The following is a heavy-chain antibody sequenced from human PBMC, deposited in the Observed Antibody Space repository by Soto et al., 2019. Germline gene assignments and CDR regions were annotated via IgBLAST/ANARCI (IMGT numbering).Heavy chain of an antibody. J-gene: IGHJ4*02. V-gene: IGHV4-30-4*01. CDR3: ARIHLLGYCSGGSCYSGGGTIDY. D-gene: IGHD2-15*01. CDR1: GGSISSGDYY. Sequence: PSETLSLTCTVSGGSISSGDYYWSWIRQPPGKGLEWIGYIYYSGSTYYNPSLKSRVTISVDTSKNQFSLKLSSVTAADTAVYYCARIHLLGYCSGGSCYSGGGTIDYWGQGTLVTVSS. CDR2: IYYSGST.